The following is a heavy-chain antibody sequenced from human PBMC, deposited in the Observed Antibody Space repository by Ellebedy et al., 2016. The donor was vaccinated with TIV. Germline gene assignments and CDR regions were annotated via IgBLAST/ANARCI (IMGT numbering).Heavy chain of an antibody. J-gene: IGHJ5*02. CDR1: GFTFSSYG. CDR3: ATVRLVALEYNWFDP. CDR2: ISADGKIQ. Sequence: GGSLRLXXAASGFTFSSYGMHWARQAPGKGLEWVAVISADGKIQHYADSVKGRFTISRDDSKNTLYLQMNSLRAEDTAVYYCATVRLVALEYNWFDPWGQGTLVTVSS. V-gene: IGHV3-30*19. D-gene: IGHD5-12*01.